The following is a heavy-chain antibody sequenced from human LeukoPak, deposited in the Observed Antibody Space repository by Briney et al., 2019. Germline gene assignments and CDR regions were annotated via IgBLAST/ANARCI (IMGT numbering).Heavy chain of an antibody. D-gene: IGHD6-25*01. V-gene: IGHV1-2*02. Sequence: ASVKVSCKASGYTFTDYYMHWVRQAPGQGLEWMGWINPNSGGTNYAQIFQGRVTVTRDTSISTAYMELSRLRSDDTAVYYCAREEIRSYGGYDYWGQGTLVTVSS. J-gene: IGHJ4*02. CDR1: GYTFTDYY. CDR3: AREEIRSYGGYDY. CDR2: INPNSGGT.